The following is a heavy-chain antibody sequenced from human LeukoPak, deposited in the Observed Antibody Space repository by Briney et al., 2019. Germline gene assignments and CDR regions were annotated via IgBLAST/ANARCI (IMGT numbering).Heavy chain of an antibody. D-gene: IGHD3-3*01. V-gene: IGHV4-61*02. Sequence: SETLSLTCTVSGGSISSGSYYWSWIRQPAGKGLEWIGRIYTSGSTNYNPSLKSRVTISVDTSKNQFSLKLSSVTAADTAVYYCARERSVITIFGGDWFDPWGQGTLVTVSS. J-gene: IGHJ5*02. CDR1: GGSISSGSYY. CDR2: IYTSGST. CDR3: ARERSVITIFGGDWFDP.